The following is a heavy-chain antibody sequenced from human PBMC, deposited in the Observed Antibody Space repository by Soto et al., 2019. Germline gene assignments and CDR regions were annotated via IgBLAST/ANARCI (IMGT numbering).Heavy chain of an antibody. D-gene: IGHD2-15*01. V-gene: IGHV1-2*04. CDR2: INPNSGGT. Sequence: ASVKVSCKASGYTFTGYYMHWVRQAPGQGLEWMGWINPNSGGTNDAQKVQGWVTMTRDTSISTAYMELSRLRSDDTAVYYCARGSTVVAATPLDYWGQGTLVTVSS. CDR3: ARGSTVVAATPLDY. J-gene: IGHJ4*02. CDR1: GYTFTGYY.